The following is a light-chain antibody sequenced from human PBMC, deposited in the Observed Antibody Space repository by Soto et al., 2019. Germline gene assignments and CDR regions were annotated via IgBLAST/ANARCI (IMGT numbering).Light chain of an antibody. CDR2: GAS. CDR3: QQYSSSSPT. CDR1: QSISTW. J-gene: IGKJ2*01. V-gene: IGKV1-5*01. Sequence: DIQMSRSPSTLSASVGDRVTITCRASQSISTWLAWYQQKPGKAPKLLIYGASSLESGVPSRFSGSGSVTEFTLIIDSLQPDDFATCYCQQYSSSSPTFGQGTKLEIK.